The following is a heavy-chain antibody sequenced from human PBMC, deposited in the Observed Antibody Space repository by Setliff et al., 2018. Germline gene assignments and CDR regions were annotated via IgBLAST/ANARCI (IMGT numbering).Heavy chain of an antibody. J-gene: IGHJ4*02. D-gene: IGHD1-26*01. CDR1: GGTFSSYA. CDR2: IIPIFGTA. Sequence: SVKVSCKASGGTFSSYAISWVRQAPGQGLEWMGGIIPIFGTANYAQKFQGRVTITTDESTSTAYMELSSLRSEDTAVYYCAKGGYSGSHYFDYWGQGTLVTVSS. V-gene: IGHV1-69*05. CDR3: AKGGYSGSHYFDY.